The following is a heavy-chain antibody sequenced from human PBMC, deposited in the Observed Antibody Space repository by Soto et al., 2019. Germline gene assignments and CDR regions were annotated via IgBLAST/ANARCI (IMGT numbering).Heavy chain of an antibody. Sequence: EVQLLESGGGLVQPGGSLRLSCAASGFTFSSYAMSWVRQAPGKGLEWVSAISGSGGSTYYADSVKGRFTISRDTSKNTLYQQMNSLRSEDTAVDYWAKGRVGDYGGYSAGDIWGQGTMVTVSS. D-gene: IGHD4-17*01. J-gene: IGHJ3*02. CDR2: ISGSGGST. CDR1: GFTFSSYA. CDR3: AKGRVGDYGGYSAGDI. V-gene: IGHV3-23*01.